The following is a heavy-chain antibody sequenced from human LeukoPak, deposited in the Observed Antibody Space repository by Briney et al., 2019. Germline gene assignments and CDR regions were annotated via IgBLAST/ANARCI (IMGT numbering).Heavy chain of an antibody. CDR1: GFTFSSYG. J-gene: IGHJ4*02. CDR2: IWYDGSNK. Sequence: PGGSLRLSCAASGFTFSSYGMHWVRQAPGKGLEWVAVIWYDGSNKYYADSVKGRFTISRDNSKNTLYVQMNSLRAEDTAVYYCARGLSGGGDYFDYWGQGTLVTVSS. D-gene: IGHD2-15*01. V-gene: IGHV3-33*08. CDR3: ARGLSGGGDYFDY.